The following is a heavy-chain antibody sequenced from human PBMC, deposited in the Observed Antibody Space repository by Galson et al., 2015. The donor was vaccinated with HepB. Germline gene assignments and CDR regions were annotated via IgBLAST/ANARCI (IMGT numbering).Heavy chain of an antibody. D-gene: IGHD6-19*01. CDR3: ARGGVVGGTDN. CDR2: TNRDGSVT. V-gene: IGHV3-74*01. J-gene: IGHJ4*02. CDR1: GFTFSSYF. Sequence: SLRLSCAASGFTFSSYFMDWVRQAPGKGLVWVSDTNRDGSVTRYADSVKGRFTNSRDNAKNMLYLQMNSLRVDDAAIYYCARGGVVGGTDNWGQGTLVTVSS.